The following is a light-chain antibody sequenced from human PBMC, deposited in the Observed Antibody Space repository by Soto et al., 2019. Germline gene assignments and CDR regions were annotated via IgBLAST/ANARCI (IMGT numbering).Light chain of an antibody. Sequence: QSVLTRPPSVSGAPGQRVTISCTGSSSNIGAGYDVHWYQQLPGTAPKLLIYGNSNRPSGVPDRFSGSKSGTSASLAITGLQAEDEADYDCQSYDSSLSGSWVFGGGTKLTVL. CDR2: GNS. CDR3: QSYDSSLSGSWV. V-gene: IGLV1-40*01. J-gene: IGLJ3*02. CDR1: SSNIGAGYD.